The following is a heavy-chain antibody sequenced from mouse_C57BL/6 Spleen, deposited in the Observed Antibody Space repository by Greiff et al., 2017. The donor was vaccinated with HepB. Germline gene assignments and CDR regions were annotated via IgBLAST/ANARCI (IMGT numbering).Heavy chain of an antibody. CDR2: IRNKANGYTT. CDR1: GFTFTDYY. V-gene: IGHV7-3*01. Sequence: EVQRVESGGGLVQPGGSLSLSCAASGFTFTDYYMSWVRQPPGKALEWLGFIRNKANGYTTEYSASVKGRFTISRDNSQSILYLQMNALRAEDSATYYCARSYYYGSSYQRGAMDYWGQGTSVTVSS. J-gene: IGHJ4*01. D-gene: IGHD1-1*01. CDR3: ARSYYYGSSYQRGAMDY.